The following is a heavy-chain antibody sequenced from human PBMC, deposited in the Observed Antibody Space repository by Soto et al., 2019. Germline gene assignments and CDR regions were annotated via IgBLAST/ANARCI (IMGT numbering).Heavy chain of an antibody. CDR1: GFTFSTYA. Sequence: GGSLRLSCSASGFTFSTYAMHWVRQAPGKGLEYVSAISNNGGSTYYADSVKGRFTISRDDSKNTLYLEMNSLKGEDTAIYYRTTIATSGWSEFDYWGQGALVTVSS. CDR3: TTIATSGWSEFDY. D-gene: IGHD6-19*01. J-gene: IGHJ4*02. V-gene: IGHV3-64*04. CDR2: ISNNGGST.